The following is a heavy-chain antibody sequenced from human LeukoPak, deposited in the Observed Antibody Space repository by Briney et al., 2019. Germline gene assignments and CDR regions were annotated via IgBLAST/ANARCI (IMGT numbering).Heavy chain of an antibody. D-gene: IGHD1-26*01. CDR2: IYHSGNT. CDR1: GGSISSYY. CDR3: ARVGIYYYYMDV. J-gene: IGHJ6*03. Sequence: SETLSLTCSVSGGSISSYYWSWIRQPPGKGLEWIGYIYHSGNTYYNPSLKSRVTISVDTSKNQISLKLRSVTAADTAVYYCARVGIYYYYMDVWGKGTTVTISS. V-gene: IGHV4-59*01.